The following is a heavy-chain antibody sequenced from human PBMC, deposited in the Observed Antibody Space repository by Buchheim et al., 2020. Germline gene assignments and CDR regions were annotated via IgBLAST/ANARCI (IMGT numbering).Heavy chain of an antibody. Sequence: EVQLLESGGGLVQPGGSLRLSCAASGFTFSSYAMSWVRQAPGKGLEWVSAISGSGGSTYYADSVKGRFTISIDNSKNTLYLQMNSLRAEDTAVYYCAKDRPQLTIFGVGTRFDPWGQGTL. V-gene: IGHV3-23*01. D-gene: IGHD3-3*01. CDR2: ISGSGGST. CDR1: GFTFSSYA. CDR3: AKDRPQLTIFGVGTRFDP. J-gene: IGHJ5*02.